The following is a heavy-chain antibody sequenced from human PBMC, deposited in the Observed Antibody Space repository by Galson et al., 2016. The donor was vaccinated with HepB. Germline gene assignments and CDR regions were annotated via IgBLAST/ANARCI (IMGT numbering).Heavy chain of an antibody. V-gene: IGHV3-30-3*01. CDR2: MSYDETNE. Sequence: SLRLSCAVSGFTFSGYALHWVRQAPGKGLEWLAFMSYDETNENYADSVKGRFIISRDRSKNTMYLQMNNLRFEDTAVYYCARDLSVWGTTPHLEYWGQGTLVTVAS. CDR3: ARDLSVWGTTPHLEY. CDR1: GFTFSGYA. J-gene: IGHJ4*02. D-gene: IGHD1-7*01.